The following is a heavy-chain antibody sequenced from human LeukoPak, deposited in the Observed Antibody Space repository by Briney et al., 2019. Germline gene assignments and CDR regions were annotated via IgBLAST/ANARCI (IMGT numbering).Heavy chain of an antibody. J-gene: IGHJ4*02. CDR3: AREGDYYDSSGFQD. Sequence: SVKVSCKASGGTFSSYAISWVRQAPGQGLEWMGGIIPIFGTANYAQTFQGRVTITADESTSTAYMELSSLRSEDTAVYYCAREGDYYDSSGFQDWGQGTLVTVSS. CDR1: GGTFSSYA. D-gene: IGHD3-22*01. CDR2: IIPIFGTA. V-gene: IGHV1-69*13.